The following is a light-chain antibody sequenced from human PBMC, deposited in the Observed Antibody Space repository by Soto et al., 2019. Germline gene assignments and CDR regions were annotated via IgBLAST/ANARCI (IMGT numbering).Light chain of an antibody. CDR2: DAY. Sequence: DIQMTQSPSTLSASVRDRVTITCRASQSFSSRLAWYQQKPGKAPKLLIYDAYSLESGVPSRFSGSEPGTEFTLTISSLQPDDFATYYCQQYNSYPWTFGQGTKVDIK. J-gene: IGKJ1*01. CDR1: QSFSSR. CDR3: QQYNSYPWT. V-gene: IGKV1-5*01.